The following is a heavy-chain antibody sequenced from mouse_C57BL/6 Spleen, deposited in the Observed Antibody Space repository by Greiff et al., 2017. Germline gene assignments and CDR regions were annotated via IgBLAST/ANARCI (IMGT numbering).Heavy chain of an antibody. CDR2: IWSGGST. Sequence: VQLQQSGPGLVQPSQSLSITCTVSGFSLTSYGVHWVRQSPGKGLEWRGVIWSGGSTDYNAAFISRLSISKDNSKSQVFFKMNSLQADDTAIYYCARLDSNYYAMDYWGQGTSVTVSA. CDR3: ARLDSNYYAMDY. V-gene: IGHV2-2*01. J-gene: IGHJ4*01. D-gene: IGHD2-5*01. CDR1: GFSLTSYG.